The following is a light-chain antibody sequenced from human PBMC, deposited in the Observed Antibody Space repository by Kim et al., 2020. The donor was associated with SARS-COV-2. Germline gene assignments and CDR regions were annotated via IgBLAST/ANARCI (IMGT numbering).Light chain of an antibody. CDR2: DAS. V-gene: IGKV1-5*01. Sequence: SASVGDRVTITCRDSQSIDSWLAWYQEKPGKAPKVLIYDASTLESGVPSRFSGSGSGTEFTLTISSLQPDDFATYYCQQYRSYQLTFGGGTKLEI. CDR3: QQYRSYQLT. CDR1: QSIDSW. J-gene: IGKJ4*01.